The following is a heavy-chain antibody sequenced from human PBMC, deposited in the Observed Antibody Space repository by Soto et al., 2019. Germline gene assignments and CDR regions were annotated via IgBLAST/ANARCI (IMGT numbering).Heavy chain of an antibody. CDR1: GFTFSSYG. Sequence: GGSLRLSCAASGFTFSSYGMHCVRQAPGKGLEWVAVISYDGSNKYYADSVKGRFTISRDNSKNTLYLQMNSLRAEDTAVYYCAKDLNNYYGSGSVYYYYYYGMDVWGQGTTVTVSS. J-gene: IGHJ6*02. D-gene: IGHD3-10*01. CDR3: AKDLNNYYGSGSVYYYYYYGMDV. CDR2: ISYDGSNK. V-gene: IGHV3-30*18.